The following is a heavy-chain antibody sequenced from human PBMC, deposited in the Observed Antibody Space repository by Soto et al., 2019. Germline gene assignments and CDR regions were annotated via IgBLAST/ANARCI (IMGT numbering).Heavy chain of an antibody. CDR1: GGSISSAEDY. V-gene: IGHV4-30-4*01. D-gene: IGHD3-10*01. CDR3: ARSRITDMDV. Sequence: QVQLQESGPGLVKPSQTLSLTCTVSGGSISSAEDYWSWIRQPPGKGLEWIGYIYYSGSTYYNPSLKSRVTISVDTSKNHFPLKLSSVTAADTAVYYCARSRITDMDVWGQGTTVTVSS. CDR2: IYYSGST. J-gene: IGHJ6*02.